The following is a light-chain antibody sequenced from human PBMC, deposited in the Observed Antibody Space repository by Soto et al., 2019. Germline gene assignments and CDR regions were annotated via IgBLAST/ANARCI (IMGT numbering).Light chain of an antibody. Sequence: QSVLTQPPSVSAAPGQKVTISCSGSSSNIGDNYVSWYQQIPGTAPKLLIYDNNERPSGIPDRFSGSKSGTSATLGITGLQTGDEADYYCGTWDSRLSVVVFGGGTKLTVL. CDR2: DNN. CDR1: SSNIGDNY. CDR3: GTWDSRLSVVV. J-gene: IGLJ2*01. V-gene: IGLV1-51*01.